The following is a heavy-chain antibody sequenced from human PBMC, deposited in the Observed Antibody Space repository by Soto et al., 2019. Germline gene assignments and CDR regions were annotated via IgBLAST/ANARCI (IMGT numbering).Heavy chain of an antibody. Sequence: ASVKVSCKASGYTLTSYAMHWVRQAPGQRLEWMGWINAGNGNTKYSQKFQGRVTITRDTSASTAYMELSSLRSEDTAVYYCARDEWLVRYFDYWGQGTLVTVSS. D-gene: IGHD6-19*01. CDR3: ARDEWLVRYFDY. CDR1: GYTLTSYA. V-gene: IGHV1-3*01. J-gene: IGHJ4*02. CDR2: INAGNGNT.